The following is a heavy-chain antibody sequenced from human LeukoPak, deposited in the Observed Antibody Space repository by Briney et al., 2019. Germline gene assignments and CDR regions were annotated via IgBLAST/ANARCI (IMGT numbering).Heavy chain of an antibody. CDR3: AREDCSSTSCQGGMDV. J-gene: IGHJ6*02. V-gene: IGHV3-30-3*01. Sequence: PGGSLRLSRAASGFTISSYAMHWVRQVPGKGLEWVAVILYDGSNKNYADSVKGRFTISRDNSKNTVYLQMSSLRAEDTAVYYCAREDCSSTSCQGGMDVWGQGTTVTVSS. D-gene: IGHD2-2*01. CDR1: GFTISSYA. CDR2: ILYDGSNK.